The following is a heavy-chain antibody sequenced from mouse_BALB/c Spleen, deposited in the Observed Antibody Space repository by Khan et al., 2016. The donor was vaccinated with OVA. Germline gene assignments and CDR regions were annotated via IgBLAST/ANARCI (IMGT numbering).Heavy chain of an antibody. V-gene: IGHV3-2*02. CDR2: KTYTGRP. D-gene: IGHD3-3*01. Sequence: EVQLQESGPGLVKPSQSLSLTYTVTGYSITSDYAWNWIRQFPGNKLEWMGYKTYTGRPSYTPYFKSRISITRDTSKNQLFLQLNSVTTENTTTYYCTEGRAYWGQGTLVTVSS. J-gene: IGHJ3*01. CDR3: TEGRAY. CDR1: GYSITSDYA.